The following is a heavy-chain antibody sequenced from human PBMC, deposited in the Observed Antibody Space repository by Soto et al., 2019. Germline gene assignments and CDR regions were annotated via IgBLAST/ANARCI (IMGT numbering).Heavy chain of an antibody. J-gene: IGHJ4*02. Sequence: QVQLVRSGAEVKKPGASVKVSCKASGYTFTSYDINWVRQATGQGLEWMGWMNPNSGNTGYAQKFQGRVTMTRNTSTSRAYMELSSLRSEDTAVYYCAGRRVDWLDYCGQGTLVNVCS. D-gene: IGHD3-9*01. CDR3: AGRRVDWLDY. CDR2: MNPNSGNT. CDR1: GYTFTSYD. V-gene: IGHV1-8*01.